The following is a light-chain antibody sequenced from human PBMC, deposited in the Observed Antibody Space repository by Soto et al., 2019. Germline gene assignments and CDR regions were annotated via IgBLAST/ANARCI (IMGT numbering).Light chain of an antibody. CDR2: KAS. V-gene: IGKV1-5*03. CDR1: QTISSW. CDR3: QQYNSYST. Sequence: DIEMTQSPSSLSGSVVDRVTITCRASQTISSWLAWYQQKPGKAPKLLIYKASKLENGVPSRFSGSGSGTEFTLTISSLQPDDFATYYCQQYNSYSTFGQGTKVDIK. J-gene: IGKJ1*01.